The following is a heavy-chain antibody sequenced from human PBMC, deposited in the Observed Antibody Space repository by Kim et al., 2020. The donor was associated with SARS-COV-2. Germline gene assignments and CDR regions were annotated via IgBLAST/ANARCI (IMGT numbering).Heavy chain of an antibody. Sequence: KFQGRVTMTRNTSISTAYMELSSLRSEDTAVYYCARGAPRAAAWGDWFDPWGQGTLVTVSS. D-gene: IGHD6-13*01. CDR3: ARGAPRAAAWGDWFDP. J-gene: IGHJ5*02. V-gene: IGHV1-8*01.